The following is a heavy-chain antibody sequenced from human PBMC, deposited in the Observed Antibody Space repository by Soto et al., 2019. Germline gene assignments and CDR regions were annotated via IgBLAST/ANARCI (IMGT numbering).Heavy chain of an antibody. D-gene: IGHD2-21*02. CDR3: ARQVDGGNSGWKAFDY. Sequence: GESLKISCKGSGYSFTSYWIGWVRQMPGKGLEWMGIIYPGDPDTRYSPSFQGQVTISADKSISTAYLQWSSLKASDTAMYYCARQVDGGNSGWKAFDYWGQGTLVTVSS. J-gene: IGHJ4*02. CDR1: GYSFTSYW. CDR2: IYPGDPDT. V-gene: IGHV5-51*01.